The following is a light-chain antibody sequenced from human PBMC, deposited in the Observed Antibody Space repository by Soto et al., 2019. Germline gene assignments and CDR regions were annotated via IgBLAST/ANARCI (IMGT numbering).Light chain of an antibody. Sequence: DIQMTQSPSSLSASVEDRVIITCRASQSISISLNWYQLKPGKAPNLLMYGASYLKSGVPTRFSGSGSGTAFTLTISSLQPEDFATYYCQQTYTTPEITFGQGTRLEIK. CDR3: QQTYTTPEIT. V-gene: IGKV1-39*01. CDR2: GAS. J-gene: IGKJ5*01. CDR1: QSISIS.